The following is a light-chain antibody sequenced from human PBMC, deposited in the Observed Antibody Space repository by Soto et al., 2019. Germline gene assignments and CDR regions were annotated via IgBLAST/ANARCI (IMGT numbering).Light chain of an antibody. CDR3: TSYAGSNNFYV. V-gene: IGLV2-8*01. J-gene: IGLJ1*01. CDR2: EVN. CDR1: SSDVGGYNY. Sequence: QSALTQPPSASGSPGQSVTISCTGTSSDVGGYNYVSWYQQHPGKAPKLMIYEVNKRPSGVPDRFSGSKSGNTASLTVSGLQAEDEADYYRTSYAGSNNFYVFGTGTKLTVL.